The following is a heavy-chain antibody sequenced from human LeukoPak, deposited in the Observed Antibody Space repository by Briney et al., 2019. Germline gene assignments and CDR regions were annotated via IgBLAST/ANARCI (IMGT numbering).Heavy chain of an antibody. Sequence: GRSLRLSCAASGFTFSSYAMHWVRQAPGKGLEWVAVISYDGSNKYYAESVKGRFTISRDNSRNTVYLQMNSLRDEDTAVYYCAREYSNGFDYWGQGTLVTVSS. CDR1: GFTFSSYA. J-gene: IGHJ4*02. V-gene: IGHV3-30*04. D-gene: IGHD2/OR15-2a*01. CDR3: AREYSNGFDY. CDR2: ISYDGSNK.